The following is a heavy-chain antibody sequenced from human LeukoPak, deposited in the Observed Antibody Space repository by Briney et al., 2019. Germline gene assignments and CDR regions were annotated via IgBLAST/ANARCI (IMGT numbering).Heavy chain of an antibody. CDR1: GFTFSSYG. CDR2: ISYDGSNK. Sequence: GGSLRLSCAASGFTFSSYGMHWVRQAPGKGLEWVAVISYDGSNKYYADSVKGRFTISRDNSKNTLYLQMNSLRAEDTAVYYRAKDGPQGYYYYGMDVWGQGTTVTVSS. V-gene: IGHV3-30*18. CDR3: AKDGPQGYYYYGMDV. J-gene: IGHJ6*02.